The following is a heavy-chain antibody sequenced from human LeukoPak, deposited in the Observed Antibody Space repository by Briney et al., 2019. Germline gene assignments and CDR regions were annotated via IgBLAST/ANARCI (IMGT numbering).Heavy chain of an antibody. CDR1: GYTVTSYY. J-gene: IGHJ5*02. D-gene: IGHD3-10*01. Sequence: GASVKVSCKASGYTVTSYYMHWVRQAPGQGLEWMGIIIPSGGSTSYAQKFQGRVTMTRDMSTSTVYMELSSLRSEDTAVYYCARDSRRVLWFGELSRTYWFDPWGQGTLVTVSS. CDR2: IIPSGGST. CDR3: ARDSRRVLWFGELSRTYWFDP. V-gene: IGHV1-46*01.